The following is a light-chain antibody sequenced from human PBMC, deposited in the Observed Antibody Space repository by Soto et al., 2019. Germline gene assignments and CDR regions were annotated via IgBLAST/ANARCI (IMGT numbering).Light chain of an antibody. CDR2: AAS. V-gene: IGKV1-39*01. CDR1: QSISSY. J-gene: IGKJ1*01. Sequence: DIEITKYTSSLSASVGDRVTITCRASQSISSYLNWYQQKPGKAPKLLIYAASSLQSGVPSRFSGSGSGTDFTLTISSLQPEDFATYHCQQSYSTPRSFGQGTKVDIK. CDR3: QQSYSTPRS.